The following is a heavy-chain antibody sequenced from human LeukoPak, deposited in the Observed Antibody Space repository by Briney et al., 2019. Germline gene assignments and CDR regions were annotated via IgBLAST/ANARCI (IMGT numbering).Heavy chain of an antibody. V-gene: IGHV3-9*01. J-gene: IGHJ4*02. CDR2: IGWNGGAI. Sequence: GGSLRLSCAAFGFTFDDYGIHWVRQAPGKGLEWVSGIGWNGGAIDYADAVKGRFTISRDNAKKSLYLQMNNLRADDTALYYCARVKCTGGRCSSTGRFDYWGQGTLVTVSS. D-gene: IGHD2-15*01. CDR1: GFTFDDYG. CDR3: ARVKCTGGRCSSTGRFDY.